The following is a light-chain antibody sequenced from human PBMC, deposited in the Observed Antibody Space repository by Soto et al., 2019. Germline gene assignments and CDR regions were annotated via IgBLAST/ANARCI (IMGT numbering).Light chain of an antibody. CDR3: QQYNNWPPWT. V-gene: IGKV3-15*01. J-gene: IGKJ1*01. CDR1: QSVSSSY. CDR2: GAS. Sequence: EIVMTQSPDTLSVSPGERATLSCRASQSVSSSYLAWYQQKPGQAPRLLIYGASTRATGIPARFSGSGSGTEFTLTISSLQSEDFAVYYCQQYNNWPPWTFGQGTKVDIK.